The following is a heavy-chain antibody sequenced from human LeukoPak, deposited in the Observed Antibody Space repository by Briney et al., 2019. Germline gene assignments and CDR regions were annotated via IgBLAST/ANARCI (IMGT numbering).Heavy chain of an antibody. V-gene: IGHV4-34*01. D-gene: IGHD4-23*01. CDR2: INQSGST. CDR1: GGSFSYYY. J-gene: IGHJ4*02. Sequence: PSETLSLTCAVYGGSFSYYYWSWIRQPPGKGLEGIGGINQSGSTNYNTSLKSRVKISVDPSKNQFSLKVSSVTAADTAVYYCARGLPTVGWGQGTLVTVSS. CDR3: ARGLPTVG.